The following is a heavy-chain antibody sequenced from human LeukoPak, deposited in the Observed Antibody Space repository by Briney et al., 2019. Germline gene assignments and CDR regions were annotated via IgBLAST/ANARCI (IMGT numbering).Heavy chain of an antibody. Sequence: SETLSLTCTVSGDSFSSVTDYWAWIRQPPGKGLEWIASVDYSGSTYYNPSLKSRVTISLDTSKNQFSLNLNSVTAADTAVYYCARGGTVWNFDYWGQGTLVTVSS. CDR2: VDYSGST. CDR3: ARGGTVWNFDY. V-gene: IGHV4-39*07. CDR1: GDSFSSVTDY. D-gene: IGHD1-1*01. J-gene: IGHJ4*02.